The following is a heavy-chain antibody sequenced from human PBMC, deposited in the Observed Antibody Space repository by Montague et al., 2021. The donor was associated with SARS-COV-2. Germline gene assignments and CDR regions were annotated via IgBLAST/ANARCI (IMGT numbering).Heavy chain of an antibody. J-gene: IGHJ6*03. CDR1: GGSISSGSYY. Sequence: TLSLTCTVSGGSISSGSYYWSWIRQHPGKGLEWIGYIHNSGSTYYNPSLKSRVTISVDTSKNQFSLKLSSVTAADTAVYYCAIGGIVVVPDAIVTLAYYHDVDVWGKGTTVTVSS. CDR3: AIGGIVVVPDAIVTLAYYHDVDV. D-gene: IGHD2-2*02. CDR2: IHNSGST. V-gene: IGHV4-31*03.